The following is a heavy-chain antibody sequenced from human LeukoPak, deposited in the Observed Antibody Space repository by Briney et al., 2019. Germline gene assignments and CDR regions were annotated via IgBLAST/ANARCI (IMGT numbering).Heavy chain of an antibody. D-gene: IGHD2-2*02. CDR2: IYWNDDK. Sequence: SGPTLVNPTQTLTLTCTFSGFSLSTSGVGVGWIRQPPGKALEWLALIYWNDDKRYSPSLKSRLTITKDTSKNQVVLTMTNMDPVDTATYYCAHRGGTYRSSTSCYTRSDFDYWGQGTLVTVSS. CDR3: AHRGGTYRSSTSCYTRSDFDY. V-gene: IGHV2-5*01. CDR1: GFSLSTSGVG. J-gene: IGHJ4*02.